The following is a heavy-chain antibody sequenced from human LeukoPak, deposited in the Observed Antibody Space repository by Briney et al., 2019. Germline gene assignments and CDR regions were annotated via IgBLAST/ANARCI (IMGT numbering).Heavy chain of an antibody. J-gene: IGHJ4*02. D-gene: IGHD3-9*01. Sequence: GASVKVSCKASGYTFTSYDINWVRQATGQGLEWMGWMNPNSGNTGYAQKFQGRVTITRNTSISTAYMELSSLRSDDTAVYYCARDPYTVRYFDWLLDYWGQGTLVTVSS. CDR3: ARDPYTVRYFDWLLDY. CDR2: MNPNSGNT. CDR1: GYTFTSYD. V-gene: IGHV1-8*03.